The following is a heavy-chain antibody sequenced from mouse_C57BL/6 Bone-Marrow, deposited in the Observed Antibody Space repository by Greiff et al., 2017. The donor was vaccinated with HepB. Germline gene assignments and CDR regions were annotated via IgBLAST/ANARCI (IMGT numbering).Heavy chain of an antibody. Sequence: EVQVVESGPELVKPGASVKIPCKASGYTFTDYNMDWVKQSHGKSLEWIGDINPNNGGTIYNQKFKGKATLTVDKSSSTAYMELRSLTSEDTAVYYCARGCDYDGFAYWGQGTLVTVSA. D-gene: IGHD2-4*01. CDR2: INPNNGGT. V-gene: IGHV1-18*01. J-gene: IGHJ3*01. CDR1: GYTFTDYN. CDR3: ARGCDYDGFAY.